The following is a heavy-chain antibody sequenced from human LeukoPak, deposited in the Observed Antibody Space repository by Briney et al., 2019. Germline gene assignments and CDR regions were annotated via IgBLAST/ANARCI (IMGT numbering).Heavy chain of an antibody. V-gene: IGHV3-23*01. CDR2: IEYSGGSA. Sequence: GGSLRLSCIVSGFTLSSYEMSWIRQAPGKGLEWVASIEYSGGSAYYADSVKGRFSISRDNAKNSLYLQMNSLRAEDTAVYYCARTYSPDAFDIWGQGTMVTVSS. CDR1: GFTLSSYE. D-gene: IGHD2-15*01. J-gene: IGHJ3*02. CDR3: ARTYSPDAFDI.